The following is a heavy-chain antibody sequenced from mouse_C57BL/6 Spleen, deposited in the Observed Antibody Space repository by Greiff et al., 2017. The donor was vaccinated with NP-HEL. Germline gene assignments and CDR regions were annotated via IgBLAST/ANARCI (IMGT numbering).Heavy chain of an antibody. D-gene: IGHD1-1*01. CDR2: IYPGSGST. V-gene: IGHV1-55*01. CDR3: ARERIMTTVGYAMDY. CDR1: GYTFTSYW. J-gene: IGHJ4*01. Sequence: VQLQQPGAELVKPGASVKMSCKASGYTFTSYWITWVKQRPGQGLEWIGDIYPGSGSTNYNEKFKSKATLTVDTSSSTAYMQLSSLTSEDSAVYYCARERIMTTVGYAMDYWGQGTSVTVSS.